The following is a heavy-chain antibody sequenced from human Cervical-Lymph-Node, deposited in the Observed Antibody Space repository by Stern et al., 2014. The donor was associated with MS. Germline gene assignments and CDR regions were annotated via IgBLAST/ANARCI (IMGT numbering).Heavy chain of an antibody. CDR3: ARLSQPPGIAAAGGYFDY. D-gene: IGHD6-13*01. CDR2: IYPGDSDT. V-gene: IGHV5-51*01. Sequence: EVQLVESGAEVKKPGESLKISCKGSGYSFTSYWIGWVRQMPGKGLEWMGIIYPGDSDTRYSPSFQGQVTISADKSISTAYLQWSSLKASDTAMYYCARLSQPPGIAAAGGYFDYWGQGTLVTVSS. J-gene: IGHJ4*02. CDR1: GYSFTSYW.